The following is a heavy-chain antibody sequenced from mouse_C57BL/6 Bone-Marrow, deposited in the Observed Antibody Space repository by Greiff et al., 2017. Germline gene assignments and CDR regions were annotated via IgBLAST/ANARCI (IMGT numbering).Heavy chain of an antibody. D-gene: IGHD2-4*01. V-gene: IGHV5-16*01. CDR1: GFTFSDYY. J-gene: IGHJ4*01. Sequence: EVMLVESEGGLVQPGSSMKLSCTASGFTFSDYYMAWVRQVPGKGLEWVANINYDGSSTYYLDSLKSRFIISRDNAKNILYLQMSSLKSEDTATYYCARDAGDYGYYAMDYWGQGTSVTVSS. CDR3: ARDAGDYGYYAMDY. CDR2: INYDGSST.